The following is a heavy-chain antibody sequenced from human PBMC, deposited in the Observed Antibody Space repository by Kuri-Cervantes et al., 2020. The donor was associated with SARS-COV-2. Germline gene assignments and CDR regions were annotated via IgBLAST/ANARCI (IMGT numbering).Heavy chain of an antibody. CDR2: IYPGDSDT. CDR3: ARPSSGHSSSLDL. CDR1: GYRFTSYW. V-gene: IGHV5-51*01. J-gene: IGHJ5*02. D-gene: IGHD6-13*01. Sequence: GESLKISCKGSGYRFTSYWVGWVCQMPGKGLEWMGIIYPGDSDTRYSPSFEGQVTISADKSISTAYLQWSSLKASDTAVYYCARPSSGHSSSLDLWGQGTLVTVSS.